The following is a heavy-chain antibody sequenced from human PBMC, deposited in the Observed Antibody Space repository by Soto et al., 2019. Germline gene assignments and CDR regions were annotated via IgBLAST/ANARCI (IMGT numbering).Heavy chain of an antibody. Sequence: SETLSLTCTVSGGSISTYYWSWIRQPAGKGLEWIGRIDTSGNTNYNPSLKSRVTMSVDTSKKQFSLKLTSVAAADTAVYYCARYSSNWFQTEGMDVWGQGTTVTVSS. D-gene: IGHD6-13*01. CDR2: IDTSGNT. V-gene: IGHV4-4*07. J-gene: IGHJ6*02. CDR3: ARYSSNWFQTEGMDV. CDR1: GGSISTYY.